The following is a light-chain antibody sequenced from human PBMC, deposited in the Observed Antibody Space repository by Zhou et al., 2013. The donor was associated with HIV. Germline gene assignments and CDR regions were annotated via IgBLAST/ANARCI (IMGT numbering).Light chain of an antibody. CDR1: QSISSW. CDR2: KAS. J-gene: IGKJ1*01. CDR3: QQYNSYWET. V-gene: IGKV1-5*03. Sequence: DIQMTQSPSTLSASLGDRVTITCRASQSISSWLAWYQQKPGKAPKLLIYKASSLESGVPSRFSGSGSGTEFTLTISSLQPDDFATYYCQQYNSYWETFGQGTKVEIK.